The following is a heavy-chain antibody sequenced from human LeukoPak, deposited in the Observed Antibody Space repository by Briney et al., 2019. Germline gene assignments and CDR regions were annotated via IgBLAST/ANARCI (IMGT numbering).Heavy chain of an antibody. CDR2: IYSGGST. J-gene: IGHJ6*02. CDR3: ARDGRGYCSGGSCYPYYYYGMVV. Sequence: PGGSLRLSCAASGFTVSSNYMSWVRQAPGKGLEWVSVIYSGGSTYYADSVKGRFTISRDNSKNTLYLQMNSLRAEDTAVYYCARDGRGYCSGGSCYPYYYYGMVVWGQGTTVTVSS. V-gene: IGHV3-66*01. D-gene: IGHD2-15*01. CDR1: GFTVSSNY.